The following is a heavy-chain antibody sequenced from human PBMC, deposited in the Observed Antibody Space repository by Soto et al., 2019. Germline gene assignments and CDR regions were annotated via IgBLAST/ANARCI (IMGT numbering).Heavy chain of an antibody. CDR2: INYSGST. V-gene: IGHV4-34*02. D-gene: IGHD3-9*01. Sequence: QVQLQQWGAGLLKPSETLSLTCGVYGGSFSGYYWSWIRQPPGKGLEWIGEINYSGSTNYNPSLKSRVAISVNTYNIQFSLKRSSVTAAGTAVYYCARGVQYEMLTGYYRPYYGMDVWGQGTTVTVSS. CDR1: GGSFSGYY. J-gene: IGHJ6*02. CDR3: ARGVQYEMLTGYYRPYYGMDV.